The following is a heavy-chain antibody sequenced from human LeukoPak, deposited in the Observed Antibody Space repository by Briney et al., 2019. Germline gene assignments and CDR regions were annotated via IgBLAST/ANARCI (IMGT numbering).Heavy chain of an antibody. CDR1: GFTFSSYW. CDR3: ARLSTAAADSDY. CDR2: IKQDGSEK. Sequence: TGGSLRLSCVASGFTFSSYWMSWVRQAPGKGLEWVANIKQDGSEKYYVDSVKGRFTISRDNAKNSLFLQMNSLRAEDTAVYYCARLSTAAADSDYWGQGTLVTVSS. J-gene: IGHJ4*02. D-gene: IGHD6-25*01. V-gene: IGHV3-7*01.